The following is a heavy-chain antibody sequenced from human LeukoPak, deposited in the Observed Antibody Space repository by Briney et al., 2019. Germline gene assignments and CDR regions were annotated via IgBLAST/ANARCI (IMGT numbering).Heavy chain of an antibody. CDR1: GYTFTGYY. J-gene: IGHJ6*02. CDR2: INPNSGGT. V-gene: IGHV1-2*02. D-gene: IGHD2-2*02. Sequence: ASVKASCKASGYTFTGYYMHWVRQAPGQGLEWMGWINPNSGGTNCAQKFQGRVTMTRDTSISTAYMELSRLRSDDTAVYYCARDAPRVVPAAIYGYYYYYGMDVWGQGTTVTVSS. CDR3: ARDAPRVVPAAIYGYYYYYGMDV.